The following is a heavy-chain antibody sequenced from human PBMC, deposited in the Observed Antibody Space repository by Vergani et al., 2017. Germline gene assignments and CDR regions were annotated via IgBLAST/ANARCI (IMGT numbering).Heavy chain of an antibody. V-gene: IGHV3-30*19. Sequence: QVHLVESGGGVVQPGGSLRLSCAASGFTFSDYGVHWVRQAPGKGLEWVAVISYDGSNKYYADSVKGRFTISRDNSKNTLYLQMNSLRAEDTAVYYCARSNGYSYGHFDYWGQGTLVTVSS. CDR2: ISYDGSNK. D-gene: IGHD5-18*01. CDR1: GFTFSDYG. CDR3: ARSNGYSYGHFDY. J-gene: IGHJ4*02.